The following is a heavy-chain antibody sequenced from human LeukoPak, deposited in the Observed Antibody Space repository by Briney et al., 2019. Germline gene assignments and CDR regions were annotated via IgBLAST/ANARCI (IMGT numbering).Heavy chain of an antibody. J-gene: IGHJ6*03. CDR3: ATAPAYYYYMDV. Sequence: PGGSLRLSCAASGFTFSSYAMSWVRQAPGKGLEWVSAISGSGGSTYYADSVKGRFTISRDNSKNTLYLQMNSLRAEDTAVYYCATAPAYYYYMDVWGKGTTVTVSS. CDR1: GFTFSSYA. V-gene: IGHV3-23*01. CDR2: ISGSGGST.